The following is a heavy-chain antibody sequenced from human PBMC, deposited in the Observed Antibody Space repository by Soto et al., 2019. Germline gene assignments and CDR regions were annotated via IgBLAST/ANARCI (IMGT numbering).Heavy chain of an antibody. D-gene: IGHD2-2*01. V-gene: IGHV3-48*02. CDR3: ARRPDATIKDISYYYALDV. CDR2: ISSSSNTL. J-gene: IGHJ6*02. CDR1: GFTISPYN. Sequence: GGSLRLSCAAPGFTISPYNMIWVRQAPGKGLQWVSYISSSSNTLYYGDSVRGRFTISRDNAKNSLYLQMNSLRDEDTAVYYCARRPDATIKDISYYYALDVWGQGTTVTVSS.